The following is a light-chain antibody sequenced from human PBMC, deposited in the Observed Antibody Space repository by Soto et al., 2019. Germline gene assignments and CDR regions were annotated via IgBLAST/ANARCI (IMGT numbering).Light chain of an antibody. CDR1: ISNIWAGYD. CDR3: QSYDSTLKTYV. CDR2: INT. J-gene: IGLJ1*01. Sequence: LSPPPSVCGAPGQRVTISCAGGISNIWAGYDVHWYQHIPGTAPKLLIYINTNRPSGVPDRFSGSRSGPSASLAITGLQAQDEAVYFCQSYDSTLKTYVFGSGTTVTV. V-gene: IGLV1-40*01.